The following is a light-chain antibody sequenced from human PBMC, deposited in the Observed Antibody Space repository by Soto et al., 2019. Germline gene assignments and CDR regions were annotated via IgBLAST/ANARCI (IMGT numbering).Light chain of an antibody. Sequence: DNQMTQSPSSLYVSVGDRVTITCRTSQSISSYLNWYQQKPGKAPKLLIYGASSLQSGVPSRFSGSGSGTDFTLTISSLQPEDFATYYCQQSYSAPAFGHGTRVEIK. V-gene: IGKV1-39*01. CDR2: GAS. CDR1: QSISSY. CDR3: QQSYSAPA. J-gene: IGKJ1*01.